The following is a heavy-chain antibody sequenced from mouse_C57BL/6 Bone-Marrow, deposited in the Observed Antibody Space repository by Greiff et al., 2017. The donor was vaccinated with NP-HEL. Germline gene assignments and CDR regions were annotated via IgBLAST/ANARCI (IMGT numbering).Heavy chain of an antibody. J-gene: IGHJ4*01. CDR2: INYDGSST. V-gene: IGHV5-16*01. CDR1: GFTFSDYY. Sequence: EVHLVESEGGLVQPGSSMKLSCTASGFTFSDYYMAWVRQVPEQGLEWVANINYDGSSTYYLAYLKSRFIISSDNAKNSLYLQMSSLKSEDTATYYCAREGGLRRRTYAMDYGGQGTAVTVSS. D-gene: IGHD2-4*01. CDR3: AREGGLRRRTYAMDY.